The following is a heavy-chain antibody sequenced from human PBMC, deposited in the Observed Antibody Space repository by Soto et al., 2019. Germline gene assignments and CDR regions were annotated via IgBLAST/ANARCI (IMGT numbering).Heavy chain of an antibody. J-gene: IGHJ4*02. Sequence: QVQLVQSGAALKKPGASVKVSCTASGYTFTSYYMHWVRQAPGQGLEWMGIINPSGGSTSYAQKFQWRVTMTRDTSTITVYMELSILRSEDTAVYYCAREQQLVLSPHFDYWGQGTLVTVSS. D-gene: IGHD6-13*01. CDR1: GYTFTSYY. CDR3: AREQQLVLSPHFDY. V-gene: IGHV1-46*03. CDR2: INPSGGST.